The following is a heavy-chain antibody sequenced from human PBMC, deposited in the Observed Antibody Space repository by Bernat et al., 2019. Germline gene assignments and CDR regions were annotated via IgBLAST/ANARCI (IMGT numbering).Heavy chain of an antibody. J-gene: IGHJ4*02. Sequence: GKRGEEGGGGGKRGRSLRLAGAASGFTFRSYGMHWVRQAPGKGREGGAVISYDGSNKYYADSVKGRFTISRDNSKNTLYLQMNRLRAEDTAVYYCAKGDYVGRYWGQGTLVTVSS. CDR1: GFTFRSYG. CDR2: ISYDGSNK. CDR3: AKGDYVGRY. V-gene: IGHV3-30*18. D-gene: IGHD3-10*02.